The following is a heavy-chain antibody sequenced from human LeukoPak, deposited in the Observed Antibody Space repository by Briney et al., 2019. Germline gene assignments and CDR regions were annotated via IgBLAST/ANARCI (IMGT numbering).Heavy chain of an antibody. V-gene: IGHV1-2*02. Sequence: ASVKVSCKASGYTFTDYYMHWVRQAPGQGLEWMGWINPNTGDTNSAQKFQGRVTMTRDTSISTAYMELSSLTSDDTAAYYCARGRGLDYGGTERGDYWGQGTLVTVSS. CDR1: GYTFTDYY. CDR2: INPNTGDT. CDR3: ARGRGLDYGGTERGDY. D-gene: IGHD4-23*01. J-gene: IGHJ4*02.